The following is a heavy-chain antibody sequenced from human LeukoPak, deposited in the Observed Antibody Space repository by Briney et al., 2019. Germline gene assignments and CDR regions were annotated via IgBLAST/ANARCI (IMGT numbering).Heavy chain of an antibody. V-gene: IGHV3-7*03. CDR2: IKEDGSEK. J-gene: IGHJ4*02. CDR1: GLTFSSSW. CDR3: ARNVGWFRFDY. Sequence: PGGSLRLSCAVSGLTFSSSWMDWVRQAPGKGLEWVANIKEDGSEKYYEDSVKGRFTISRDNAKNSLYLQMNSLRAEDTAVYYCARNVGWFRFDYWGQGTLVTVSS. D-gene: IGHD2-15*01.